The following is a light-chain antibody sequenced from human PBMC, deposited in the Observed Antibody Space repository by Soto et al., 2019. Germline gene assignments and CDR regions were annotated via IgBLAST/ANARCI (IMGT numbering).Light chain of an antibody. CDR3: QQYSSYWT. V-gene: IGKV1-5*01. CDR2: DAT. Sequence: RSPAVVPESVGARVTITCRASQSSSRWLAWYQQKPGKSPKLLIHDATSLESGVPARFSGSGSGTEFTPTISSLQAEDFATYYCQQYSSYWTFAQGTKVDIK. CDR1: QSSSRW. J-gene: IGKJ1*01.